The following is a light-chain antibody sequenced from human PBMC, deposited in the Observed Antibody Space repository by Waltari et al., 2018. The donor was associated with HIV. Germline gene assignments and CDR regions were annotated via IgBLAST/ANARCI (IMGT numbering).Light chain of an antibody. Sequence: QSVLTPPPSVSGAPGQRVTISCTGSSSTIGAGYDVHWYQQLPGPAPKLLIYGNSNRPSGVPDRFSGSKSGTSASLAITGLQAEDEADYYCQSYDSSLSQVFGTGTKVTVL. CDR2: GNS. CDR3: QSYDSSLSQV. J-gene: IGLJ1*01. V-gene: IGLV1-40*01. CDR1: SSTIGAGYD.